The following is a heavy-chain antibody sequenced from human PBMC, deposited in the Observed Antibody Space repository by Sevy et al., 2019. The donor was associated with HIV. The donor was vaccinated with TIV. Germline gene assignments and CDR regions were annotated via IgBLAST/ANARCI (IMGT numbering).Heavy chain of an antibody. CDR1: GFTFSSYA. CDR3: AKAYYAPYYYYMDV. Sequence: GGSLRLSCAASGFTFSSYAMSWVRQAPGKGLEWVSAISGSGGSTYYADSVKGRFTISRDNSKNTLYLQMNSLRDEDTAVYYCAKAYYAPYYYYMDVWGKGTTVTVSS. V-gene: IGHV3-23*01. J-gene: IGHJ6*03. CDR2: ISGSGGST. D-gene: IGHD3-22*01.